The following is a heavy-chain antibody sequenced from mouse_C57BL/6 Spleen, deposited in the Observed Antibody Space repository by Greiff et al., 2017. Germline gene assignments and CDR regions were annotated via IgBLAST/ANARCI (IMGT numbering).Heavy chain of an antibody. D-gene: IGHD2-10*02. V-gene: IGHV5-17*01. CDR3: ARGYGLYYFDY. J-gene: IGHJ2*01. CDR1: GFTFSDYG. CDR2: ISSGSSTI. Sequence: EVKLVESGGGLVKPGGSLKLSCAASGFTFSDYGMHWVRQAPEQGLEWVAYISSGSSTIYYADTVKGRFTISRDNAKNTLFLQLTSLRSEDTAMYYCARGYGLYYFDYWGQGTTLTVSS.